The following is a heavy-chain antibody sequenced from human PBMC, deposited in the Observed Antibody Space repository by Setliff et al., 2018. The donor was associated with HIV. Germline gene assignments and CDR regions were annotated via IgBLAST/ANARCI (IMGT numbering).Heavy chain of an antibody. J-gene: IGHJ4*02. CDR2: FYYSGTT. CDR3: ATDSSGYYSFDY. CDR1: GGSISSGSYY. V-gene: IGHV4-39*02. D-gene: IGHD3-22*01. Sequence: PSETLSLTCTVSGGSISSGSYYWGWIRQPPGKGLEWIGSFYYSGTTYYNPSLKSRVTISVDTSKNHFSLNLRSVTAADTAVYYCATDSSGYYSFDYWGQGTLVTVSS.